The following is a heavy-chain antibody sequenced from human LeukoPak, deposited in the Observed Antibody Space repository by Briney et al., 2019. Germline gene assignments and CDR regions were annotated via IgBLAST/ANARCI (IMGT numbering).Heavy chain of an antibody. CDR2: FDPEDGET. D-gene: IGHD6-19*01. V-gene: IGHV1-24*01. Sequence: ASVTVTLTCSVYTLTYLSIHWMRQPPAKGLGRKGGFDPEDGETIYAQKFQGRVTMTEDTSTDTAYMELSSLRSEDTAVYYCATGGQGGGWYTNWGQGTLVTVSS. CDR3: ATGGQGGGWYTN. CDR1: VYTLTYLS. J-gene: IGHJ4*02.